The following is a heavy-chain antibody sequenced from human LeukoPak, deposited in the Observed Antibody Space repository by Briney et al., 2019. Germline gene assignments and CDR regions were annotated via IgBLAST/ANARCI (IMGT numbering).Heavy chain of an antibody. CDR1: GFTVSSNY. V-gene: IGHV3-53*01. CDR2: IYSGGST. CDR3: ARILLYYYDSSGYFDDAFDI. J-gene: IGHJ3*02. D-gene: IGHD3-22*01. Sequence: PGGSLRLSCAASGFTVSSNYMSWVRQAPGQGLEWVSVIYSGGSTYYADSVKGRFTISRDNSKNTLYLQMNSLRAEDTAVYYCARILLYYYDSSGYFDDAFDIWGQGTMVTVSS.